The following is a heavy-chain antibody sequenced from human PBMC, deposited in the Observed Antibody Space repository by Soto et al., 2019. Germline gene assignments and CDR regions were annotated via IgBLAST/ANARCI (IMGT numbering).Heavy chain of an antibody. V-gene: IGHV1-69*13. Sequence: RASVKVSCKASGGTFSSYAISWVRQAPGQGLEWMGGIIPIFGTANYAQKFQGRVTITADESTSTAYMELSSLRSEDTAVYYCARDSGAAESNQAYYYYGMDVWGQGTTVTVSS. D-gene: IGHD6-13*01. CDR3: ARDSGAAESNQAYYYYGMDV. CDR2: IIPIFGTA. J-gene: IGHJ6*02. CDR1: GGTFSSYA.